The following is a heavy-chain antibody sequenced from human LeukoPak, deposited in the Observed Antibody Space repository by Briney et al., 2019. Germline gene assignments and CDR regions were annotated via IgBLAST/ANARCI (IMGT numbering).Heavy chain of an antibody. CDR3: AKDDGRGVYYDSSGPDY. V-gene: IGHV3-23*01. J-gene: IGHJ4*02. CDR2: TNGGGGST. CDR1: GCTFSSYA. D-gene: IGHD3-22*01. Sequence: GVSLTLSCALSGCTFSSYAMSWARQAPGEGVEWASDTNGGGGSTYYSYSEKGRFTISSANSQNTLYLQLNSLRADDPAVYYCAKDDGRGVYYDSSGPDYWGQGPLVTVSS.